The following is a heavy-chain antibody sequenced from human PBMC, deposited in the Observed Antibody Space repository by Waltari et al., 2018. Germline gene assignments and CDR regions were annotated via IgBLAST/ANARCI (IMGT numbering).Heavy chain of an antibody. Sequence: EVPLVASGGGLVQPGGSLILSCSSSGFTFSRYWMSGVRQAPGKGLEGGAKRKQDGSEKYYGDSGKGRFTISRDNAKNSLYLQMNSLRAEDTAVYYCARYGDYWYFDLWGRGTLVTVSS. V-gene: IGHV3-7*02. J-gene: IGHJ2*01. CDR3: ARYGDYWYFDL. D-gene: IGHD4-17*01. CDR2: RKQDGSEK. CDR1: GFTFSRYW.